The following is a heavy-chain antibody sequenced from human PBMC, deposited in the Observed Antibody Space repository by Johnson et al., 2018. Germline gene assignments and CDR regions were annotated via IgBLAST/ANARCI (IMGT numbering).Heavy chain of an antibody. Sequence: QVQLVQSGGGVVQPGRSLRLSCAASGFTFSSYGMHWVRQAPGKGLEWVAVISYDGSNKYYADSVKGRFTISRDNSKNTLYLQMNSLRDEDTAGYYCARAIVGKGYFQHWGQGTLVTVSS. CDR3: ARAIVGKGYFQH. D-gene: IGHD1-26*01. J-gene: IGHJ1*01. V-gene: IGHV3-30*03. CDR2: ISYDGSNK. CDR1: GFTFSSYG.